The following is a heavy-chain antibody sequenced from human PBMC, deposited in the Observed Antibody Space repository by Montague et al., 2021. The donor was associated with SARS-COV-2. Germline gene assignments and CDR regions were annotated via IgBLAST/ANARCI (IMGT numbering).Heavy chain of an antibody. CDR2: SYYSGTT. D-gene: IGHD3-10*01. J-gene: IGHJ3*02. CDR3: ARGSYGSGSYHAFDI. Sequence: SETLSLTCTVSGDSFNSPKYYCAWIRQPPGKGLEWIGSSYYSGTTXDNPSLRSQVTMSVDTSKTQFSLKMNSVTAADTVVYYCARGSYGSGSYHAFDIWSQGTVVAVSS. CDR1: GDSFNSPKYY. V-gene: IGHV4-39*01.